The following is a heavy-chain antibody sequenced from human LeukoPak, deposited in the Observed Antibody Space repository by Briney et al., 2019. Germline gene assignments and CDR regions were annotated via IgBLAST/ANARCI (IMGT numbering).Heavy chain of an antibody. CDR2: MNPNSGNT. D-gene: IGHD2-2*01. J-gene: IGHJ3*02. V-gene: IGHV1-8*03. CDR1: GYTFTSCD. CDR3: AILGYCSSTSCYYAFDI. Sequence: ASVKVSCKASGYTFTSCDINWVRQATGQGLEWMGWMNPNSGNTGYAQKFQGRVTITRNTSISTAYMELSSLRSEDTAVYYCAILGYCSSTSCYYAFDIWGQGTMVTVSS.